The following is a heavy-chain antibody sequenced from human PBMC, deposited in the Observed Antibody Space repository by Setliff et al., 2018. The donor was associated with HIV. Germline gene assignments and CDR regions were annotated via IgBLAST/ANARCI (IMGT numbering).Heavy chain of an antibody. CDR3: ARRGDFFYYAMDV. CDR1: GVSISTYY. V-gene: IGHV4-59*08. CDR2: IYNTETT. Sequence: SETLSLTCTVSGVSISTYYWAWIRQPPGKGLQWIGFIYNTETTNYNPSLKSRVTISVDRSKNQFSLKLSSVTAADTAVYYCARRGDFFYYAMDVWGQGTTVTVSS. J-gene: IGHJ6*02.